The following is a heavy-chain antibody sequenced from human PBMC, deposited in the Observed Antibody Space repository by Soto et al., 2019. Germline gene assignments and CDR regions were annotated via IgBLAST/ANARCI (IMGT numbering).Heavy chain of an antibody. V-gene: IGHV3-7*01. CDR1: GFTFSSYW. CDR3: ATEVWVYYDFWSGYSDY. CDR2: IKEDGSDM. D-gene: IGHD3-3*01. Sequence: EVQLVESGGGLVQPGGSLRLSCAASGFTFSSYWMSWVRQAPGKGLEWVANIKEDGSDMYYVDSVKGRFIISRDNAKNSLYLQMNSLRAEDTAVYYCATEVWVYYDFWSGYSDYWGQGTLVTVSS. J-gene: IGHJ4*02.